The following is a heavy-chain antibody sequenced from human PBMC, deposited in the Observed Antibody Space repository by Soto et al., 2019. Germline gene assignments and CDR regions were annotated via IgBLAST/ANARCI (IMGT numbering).Heavy chain of an antibody. Sequence: QLQLQESGSGFVKPSQTLSLTCAVSGASVSSDDYSWSWVRQTPGKGLEWIGYIYPSGSSSYYNPPLKSRVTMSADSAKNQFSLNVTSMTAADTAKYYCVRGGRTGTTLWPWGQGILVAVSS. CDR3: VRGGRTGTTLWP. V-gene: IGHV4-30-2*01. J-gene: IGHJ5*02. CDR1: GASVSSDDYS. CDR2: IYPSGSSS. D-gene: IGHD1-1*01.